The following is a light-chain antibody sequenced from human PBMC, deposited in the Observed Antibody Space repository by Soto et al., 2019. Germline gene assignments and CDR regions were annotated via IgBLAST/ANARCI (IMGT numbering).Light chain of an antibody. CDR2: DAS. J-gene: IGKJ1*01. CDR3: QHYNSYSEA. Sequence: EIVLTQSPATLSLSPGDRATLSCRASQSVSSGSLTWYQHKPGQAPRLLIYDASSRAPGIPARFSGSGSGTDFTLTISTLEPEDFATYYCQHYNSYSEAFGQGTKVELK. CDR1: QSVSSGS. V-gene: IGKV3-11*01.